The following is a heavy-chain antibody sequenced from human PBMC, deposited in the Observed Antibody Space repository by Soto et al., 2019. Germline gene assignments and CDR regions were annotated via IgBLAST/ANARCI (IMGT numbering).Heavy chain of an antibody. D-gene: IGHD2-15*01. V-gene: IGHV4-38-2*01. Sequence: ETLSLTCAVSGFFISSGNYWGWIRKPPGKGLEWIGSIFHGGNTYYNPSLKSRVTISVDMSKNQFSLKLNSVTAAGTAVYYCARARWYDAFDVWGQGTVVTVSS. CDR2: IFHGGNT. CDR1: GFFISSGNY. CDR3: ARARWYDAFDV. J-gene: IGHJ3*01.